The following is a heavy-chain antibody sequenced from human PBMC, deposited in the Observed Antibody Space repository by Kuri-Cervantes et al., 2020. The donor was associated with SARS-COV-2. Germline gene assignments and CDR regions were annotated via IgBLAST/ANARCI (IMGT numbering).Heavy chain of an antibody. CDR1: GFTFSSYG. V-gene: IGHV3-30*02. CDR2: IRYDGSNK. J-gene: IGHJ4*02. CDR3: AKERSNRVAVAQ. Sequence: GESLKISCAASGFTFSSYGMHWVRQAPGKGLEWVAFIRYDGSNKYYADSVKGRFTISRDNSENTLYLQMNSLRAEDTAVYYCAKERSNRVAVAQWGQGTLVTVSS. D-gene: IGHD6-19*01.